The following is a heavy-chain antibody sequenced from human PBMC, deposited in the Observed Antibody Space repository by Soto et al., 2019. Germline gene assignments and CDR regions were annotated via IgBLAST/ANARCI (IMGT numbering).Heavy chain of an antibody. Sequence: PGGSLRLSCAASGFTFSSYSMNWVRQAPGKGLEWVSYISSSSSTIYYADSVKGRFTISRDNAKNSLYLQMNSLRAEDTAVYYCARSGDIVVVVAATERGDAFDIWGQGTMVTVSS. V-gene: IGHV3-48*01. J-gene: IGHJ3*02. CDR3: ARSGDIVVVVAATERGDAFDI. CDR2: ISSSSSTI. CDR1: GFTFSSYS. D-gene: IGHD2-15*01.